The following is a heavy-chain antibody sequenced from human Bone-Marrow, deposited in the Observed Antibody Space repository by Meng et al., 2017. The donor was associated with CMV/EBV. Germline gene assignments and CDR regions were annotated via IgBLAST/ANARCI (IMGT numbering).Heavy chain of an antibody. D-gene: IGHD6-19*01. CDR1: GYTFTDYY. CDR2: INSHSGGT. V-gene: IGHV1-2*02. J-gene: IGHJ4*02. CDR3: ARESGWVSDD. Sequence: ASVKVSCKASGYTFTDYYMHWLRQAPGQGLEWMGWINSHSGGTKYAQKFQGRVTMTGDTSISTAYMELNSLRSDDTAVYYCARESGWVSDDWGQGTLVTVSS.